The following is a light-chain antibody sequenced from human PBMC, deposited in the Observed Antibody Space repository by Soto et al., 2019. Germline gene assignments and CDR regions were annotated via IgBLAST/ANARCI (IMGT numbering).Light chain of an antibody. V-gene: IGKV1-39*01. CDR2: AAS. J-gene: IGKJ5*01. CDR1: QSISSY. CDR3: QQSYGTPIT. Sequence: DIQMTQSPSSLSASVGDRVTITCRASQSISSYLNWYQQKPGKAPKLPIYAASSLQSGVPSRFSGSGSGTDFTLTISSLQPEDFATYYCQQSYGTPITFGQGTRLEIK.